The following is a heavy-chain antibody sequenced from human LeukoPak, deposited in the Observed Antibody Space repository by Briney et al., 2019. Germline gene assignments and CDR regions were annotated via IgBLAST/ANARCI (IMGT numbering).Heavy chain of an antibody. D-gene: IGHD3-10*01. J-gene: IGHJ4*02. CDR3: ASNYYYGSGSYD. Sequence: SKTLSLTCTVSGGSISSSSYYWGWIRQPPGKGLEWIGSIYYSGSTYYNPSLKSRVTISVDTSKNQFSLKLSSVTAADTAVYYCASNYYYGSGSYDWGQGTLVTVSS. CDR1: GGSISSSSYY. V-gene: IGHV4-39*01. CDR2: IYYSGST.